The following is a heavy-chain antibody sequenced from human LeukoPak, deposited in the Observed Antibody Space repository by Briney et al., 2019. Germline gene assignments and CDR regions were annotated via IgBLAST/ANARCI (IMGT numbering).Heavy chain of an antibody. Sequence: GGSLRLSCAASGFTFSSYSMNWVRQAPGKGLEWVSYISSSSSTIYYADSLKGRITISRDNAKSSLYLQMNSLRAEDTAVYYCATDGQSSGWYGFDYWGQGTLVTVSS. CDR3: ATDGQSSGWYGFDY. CDR2: ISSSSSTI. J-gene: IGHJ4*02. V-gene: IGHV3-48*04. CDR1: GFTFSSYS. D-gene: IGHD6-19*01.